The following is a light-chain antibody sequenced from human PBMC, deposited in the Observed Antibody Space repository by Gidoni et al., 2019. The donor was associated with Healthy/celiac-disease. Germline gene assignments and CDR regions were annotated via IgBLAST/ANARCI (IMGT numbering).Light chain of an antibody. V-gene: IGLV1-47*01. CDR3: AAWDDSLKV. Sequence: QSVLTQPPSASGTPGQRVTISCSGSSSNSRSNYVYWYQQLPGTAPKLLIYRNNQRPLGVPDRFSGSKSGTSASLAISGLRSEDEADYYCAAWDDSLKVFGTGTKVTV. CDR1: SSNSRSNY. J-gene: IGLJ1*01. CDR2: RNN.